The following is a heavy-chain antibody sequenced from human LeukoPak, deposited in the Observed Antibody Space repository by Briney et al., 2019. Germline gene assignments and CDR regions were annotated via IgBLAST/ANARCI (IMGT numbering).Heavy chain of an antibody. J-gene: IGHJ3*02. CDR2: ISGSGGST. D-gene: IGHD1-26*01. Sequence: GGSLRLSCAASGFTFSTYAMGWVRQAPGKGLEWVSAISGSGGSTYYADSVKGRFTISRDNSKNTLYLQMNSLRAEDTAVYYCVKDNSYVAFDIWGQGTMVTVSS. CDR3: VKDNSYVAFDI. V-gene: IGHV3-23*01. CDR1: GFTFSTYA.